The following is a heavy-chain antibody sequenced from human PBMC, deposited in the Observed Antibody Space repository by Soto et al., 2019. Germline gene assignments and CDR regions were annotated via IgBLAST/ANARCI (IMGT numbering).Heavy chain of an antibody. Sequence: GASVKVSCKASGYTFTSYYMHWVRQAPGQGLEWLGIINPSGGSTSYAQKLQGRVTMTRDTSTTTVYMELSSLRSEDTAVYYCAXDRDAHYYDSSGYYFDYWGPGTLVTVSS. CDR1: GYTFTSYY. CDR2: INPSGGST. V-gene: IGHV1-46*04. D-gene: IGHD3-22*01. CDR3: AXDRDAHYYDSSGYYFDY. J-gene: IGHJ4*02.